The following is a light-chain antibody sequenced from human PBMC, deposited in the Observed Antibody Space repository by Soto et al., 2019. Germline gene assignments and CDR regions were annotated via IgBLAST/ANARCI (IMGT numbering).Light chain of an antibody. CDR1: QSVTSNY. J-gene: IGKJ1*01. V-gene: IGKV3-20*01. CDR2: DAS. Sequence: EMVLTQSPGTLSLSPGGRATLSCRASQSVTSNYLAWYQQKPGQAPRLLIYDASSRAIGIPDRFSGSGSETDFTLTISRLEPEDFAVYYCQQYGGSPWTFGQGTKVDIK. CDR3: QQYGGSPWT.